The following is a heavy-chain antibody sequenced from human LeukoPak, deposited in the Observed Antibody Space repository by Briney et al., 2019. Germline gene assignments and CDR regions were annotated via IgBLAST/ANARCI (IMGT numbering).Heavy chain of an antibody. CDR3: AGVGGGYAWFFDY. CDR1: GGSVSSGSYH. Sequence: SETLSLTCTVSGGSVSSGSYHWSWIRQPPGKGLEWIAYIYYSGSTNYNPSLKSRVTISVDTSKNQFSLKLSSVTAADTAVYYCAGVGGGYAWFFDYWGQGTLVTVSS. D-gene: IGHD5-12*01. CDR2: IYYSGST. J-gene: IGHJ4*02. V-gene: IGHV4-61*01.